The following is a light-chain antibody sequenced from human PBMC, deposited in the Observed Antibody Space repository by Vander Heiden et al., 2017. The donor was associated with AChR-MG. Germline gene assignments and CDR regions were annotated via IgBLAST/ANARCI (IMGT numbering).Light chain of an antibody. Sequence: SYELTQPPSVSVSPGQTASIPCSGDKLEDKFVSWYRQRPGQYPVLVIYQDFKRPSGIPERFSGSSSGNTAALTISGTQALDEADYYCQAWHRSAAVFGGGTKLTVL. CDR3: QAWHRSAAV. V-gene: IGLV3-1*01. CDR1: KLEDKF. CDR2: QDF. J-gene: IGLJ2*01.